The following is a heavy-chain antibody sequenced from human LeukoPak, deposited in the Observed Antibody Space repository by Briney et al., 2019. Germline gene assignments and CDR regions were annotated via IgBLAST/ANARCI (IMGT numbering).Heavy chain of an antibody. V-gene: IGHV4-30-2*01. Sequence: PSQTLSLTCTVSGGTITSGGYSWNWIRQPPGKGLEWIGCIYDRGPAYYNPSLKSRFTISVDRPKNQFFLNVTSLTAADTAVYYCARSRQASGLFNSWGQGTLVVVSS. J-gene: IGHJ5*01. CDR2: IYDRGPA. D-gene: IGHD3-10*01. CDR1: GGTITSGGYS. CDR3: ARSRQASGLFNS.